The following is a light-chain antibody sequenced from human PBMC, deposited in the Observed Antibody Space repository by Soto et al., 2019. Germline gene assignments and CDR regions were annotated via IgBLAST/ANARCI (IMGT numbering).Light chain of an antibody. CDR2: DVS. Sequence: QSALTQPASVSGSPGQSITISCTGTSSDVGGYNYVSWYQQHPGKAPKLMIYDVSNRPSGVSNRFSGSKSGNTASLTISGLQAEDEEDYYCSSYTSSSTLVVLGGGTKLTVL. CDR1: SSDVGGYNY. CDR3: SSYTSSSTLVV. J-gene: IGLJ2*01. V-gene: IGLV2-14*01.